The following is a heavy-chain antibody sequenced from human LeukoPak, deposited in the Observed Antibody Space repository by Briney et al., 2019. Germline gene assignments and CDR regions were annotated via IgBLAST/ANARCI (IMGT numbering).Heavy chain of an antibody. CDR2: ISGSGGST. Sequence: GGSLRLSRAASGFTFSSYAMSWVRQAPGKGLEWVSAISGSGGSTYYADSVKGRFTISRDNSKNTLYLQMNSLRAEDTAVYYCAKLVRYDFWSGYLHYWGQGTLVTVSS. CDR3: AKLVRYDFWSGYLHY. V-gene: IGHV3-23*01. J-gene: IGHJ4*02. D-gene: IGHD3-3*01. CDR1: GFTFSSYA.